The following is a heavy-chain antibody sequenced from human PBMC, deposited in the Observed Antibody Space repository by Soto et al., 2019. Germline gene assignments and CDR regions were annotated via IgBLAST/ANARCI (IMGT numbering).Heavy chain of an antibody. D-gene: IGHD3-3*01. J-gene: IGHJ4*02. Sequence: QVQLVQSGAEVKKPGASVKVSCKASGYTFTSYDINWVRQATGQGLERMGWMNPNSGNTGYAQKFQGRVTMTRNTSISTAYMGRSRLRSEDTAVYYCAGGGTGSRLRMEWLPLDYWGQGTLVTVSS. CDR3: AGGGTGSRLRMEWLPLDY. CDR2: MNPNSGNT. V-gene: IGHV1-8*01. CDR1: GYTFTSYD.